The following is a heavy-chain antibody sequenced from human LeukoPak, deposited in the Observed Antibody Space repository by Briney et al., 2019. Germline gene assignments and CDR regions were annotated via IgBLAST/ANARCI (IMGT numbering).Heavy chain of an antibody. V-gene: IGHV1-18*01. CDR3: ARDEAVTTEVTQHFQH. CDR1: GYTFTSYG. Sequence: ASVKVSCKASGYTFTSYGISWVRQAPGQGLEWMGWISAYNGNTNYAQKLQGRVTMTTDTSTSTAYMELRSLRSDDTAVYYCARDEAVTTEVTQHFQHWGQGTLVTVSS. CDR2: ISAYNGNT. J-gene: IGHJ1*01. D-gene: IGHD4-23*01.